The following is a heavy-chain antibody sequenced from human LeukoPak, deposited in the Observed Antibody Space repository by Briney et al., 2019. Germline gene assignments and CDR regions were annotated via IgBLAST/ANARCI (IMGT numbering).Heavy chain of an antibody. V-gene: IGHV1-2*02. CDR3: ARGGRDGYNLPGYFDY. CDR1: GYTFTGYY. D-gene: IGHD5-24*01. Sequence: ASVKVSCKASGYTFTGYYMHWVRQAPGQGLEWTGWINPNSGGTNYAQKFQGRVTMTRDTSISTAYMELSRLRSDDTAVYYCARGGRDGYNLPGYFDYWGQGTLVTVSS. CDR2: INPNSGGT. J-gene: IGHJ4*02.